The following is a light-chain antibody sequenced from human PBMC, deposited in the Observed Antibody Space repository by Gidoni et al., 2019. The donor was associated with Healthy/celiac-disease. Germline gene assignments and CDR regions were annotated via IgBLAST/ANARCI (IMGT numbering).Light chain of an antibody. V-gene: IGKV1-39*01. CDR1: QSISSY. J-gene: IGKJ4*01. CDR3: QQRYSTPSLT. Sequence: DSQMTRYRSSLSASVGDRVTITCRASQSISSYLNWYQQKPGKAPKLLIYAASSLQSWVPSRFSGSGSGTDFTLPISSLQPEDFATYYCQQRYSTPSLTFGGGTKVEIK. CDR2: AAS.